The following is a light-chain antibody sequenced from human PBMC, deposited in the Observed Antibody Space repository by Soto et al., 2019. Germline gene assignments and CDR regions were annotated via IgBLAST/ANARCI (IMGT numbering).Light chain of an antibody. CDR1: SSDVGGYNY. CDR2: DVT. CDR3: SSNTPSNTPQIV. V-gene: IGLV2-14*03. Sequence: QSALTQPASVSGSPGQSITISCTGTSSDVGGYNYVSWYQHHPGKAPKLIIYDVTNRPSGVSNPFSGSKSGNTASLTISGLQPEDEVDYYCSSNTPSNTPQIVFGTGTKVTAL. J-gene: IGLJ1*01.